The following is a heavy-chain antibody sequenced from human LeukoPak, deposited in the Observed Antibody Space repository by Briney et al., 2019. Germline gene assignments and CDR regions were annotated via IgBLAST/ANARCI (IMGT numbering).Heavy chain of an antibody. D-gene: IGHD3-10*01. CDR2: ISWNSGSI. CDR1: GFTFDDYA. CDR3: AKDYGSGGYNYNWFDP. J-gene: IGHJ5*02. V-gene: IGHV3-9*01. Sequence: GGSLRLSCAASGFTFDDYAMHWVRQAPGKGLEWVSGISWNSGSIGYADSVKGRFTISRDNAKNSLYLQMNSLRAEDTALYYCAKDYGSGGYNYNWFDPWGQGTLVTVSS.